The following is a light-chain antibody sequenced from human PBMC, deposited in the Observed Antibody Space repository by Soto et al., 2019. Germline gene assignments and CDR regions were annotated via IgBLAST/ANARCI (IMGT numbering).Light chain of an antibody. Sequence: QSALTQPPSASGSPGQSVTISCTGTSRDVGGYNYVSWYQQHPGKAPKLMIYEVSKRPSGFPDRFYGSKSGNTASLTVSGLQAEDEADYYCSSYAGSNNLGVFGGGTNLTVL. CDR3: SSYAGSNNLGV. J-gene: IGLJ3*02. CDR1: SRDVGGYNY. V-gene: IGLV2-8*01. CDR2: EVS.